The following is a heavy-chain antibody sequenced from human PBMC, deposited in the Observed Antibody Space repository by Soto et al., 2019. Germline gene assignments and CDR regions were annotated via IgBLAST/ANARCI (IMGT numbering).Heavy chain of an antibody. CDR1: RFTFSNAW. J-gene: IGHJ6*02. CDR2: IKSKTDGGTT. D-gene: IGHD3-16*02. V-gene: IGHV3-15*01. Sequence: PGGSLRLSCAASRFTFSNAWMSWVRQAPGKGLEWVGRIKSKTDGGTTDYAAPVKGRFTISRDDSKNTLYLQMNSLKTEDTAVYYCTRSTDYVWGSYRCWYYYGMDVWGQGTTVTVSS. CDR3: TRSTDYVWGSYRCWYYYGMDV.